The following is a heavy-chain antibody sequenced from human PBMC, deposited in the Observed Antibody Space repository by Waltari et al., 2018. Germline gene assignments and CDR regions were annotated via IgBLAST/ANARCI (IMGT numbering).Heavy chain of an antibody. CDR3: AGIPTMVTSFDY. V-gene: IGHV4-39*07. D-gene: IGHD4-17*01. CDR2: IYYSGGT. J-gene: IGHJ4*02. CDR1: GGSIRSSSYY. Sequence: QLQLQESGPGLVKPSETLSLTCTVSGGSIRSSSYYWGWIRQPPGKGLEWIATIYYSGGTFYNPDPKSRVTISVDTAKNQFSLKLTSVTAADTAVYYCAGIPTMVTSFDYWGQGALVTVSS.